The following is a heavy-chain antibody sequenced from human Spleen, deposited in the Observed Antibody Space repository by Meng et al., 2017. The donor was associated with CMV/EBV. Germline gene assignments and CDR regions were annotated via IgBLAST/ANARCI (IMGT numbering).Heavy chain of an antibody. J-gene: IGHJ4*02. CDR2: INPNSGGT. CDR1: GYTFTDQF. D-gene: IGHD3-3*01. CDR3: ARGGGKTYYDFWSGYYMN. V-gene: IGHV1-2*02. Sequence: ASVKVSCKASGYTFTDQFIHWVRQAPGRGLQWMGWINPNSGGTNYEQKFQSRVTMTRDSSISTAYMELSSLRADDTGVYYCARGGGKTYYDFWSGYYMNWGQGTQVTVSS.